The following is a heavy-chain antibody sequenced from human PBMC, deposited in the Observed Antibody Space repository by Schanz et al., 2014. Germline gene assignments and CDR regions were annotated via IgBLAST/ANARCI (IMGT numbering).Heavy chain of an antibody. CDR3: AKNQYDDVDLSSFYFDF. CDR2: INTGSNYI. CDR1: GFSFSDYY. V-gene: IGHV3-11*03. J-gene: IGHJ4*02. Sequence: PGGSLRLSCAASGFSFSDYYMSWIRQAPGKGLEWISFINTGSNYINYADSVKGRFTISRDSSKNTLYLQMNSLRPEDTAIYCCAKNQYDDVDLSSFYFDFWGQGTLVTVSS. D-gene: IGHD3-10*02.